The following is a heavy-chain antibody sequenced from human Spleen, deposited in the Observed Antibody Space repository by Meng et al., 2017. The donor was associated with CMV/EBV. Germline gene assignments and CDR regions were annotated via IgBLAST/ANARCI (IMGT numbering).Heavy chain of an antibody. CDR1: GGTYSSYT. Sequence: CRAAGGTYSSYTIGWVRQAPGQGLEWMGRTIPMLDVTNYAQHLQGRVTIIADKFTGTGYMELSSLRSDDTAVYYCVRVESDWEVLTWGQGTLVTVSS. J-gene: IGHJ1*01. D-gene: IGHD4/OR15-4a*01. CDR3: VRVESDWEVLT. CDR2: TIPMLDVT. V-gene: IGHV1-69*02.